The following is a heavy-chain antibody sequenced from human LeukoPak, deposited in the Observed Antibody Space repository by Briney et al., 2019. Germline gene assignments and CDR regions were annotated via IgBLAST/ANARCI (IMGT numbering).Heavy chain of an antibody. J-gene: IGHJ4*02. CDR1: GFTFSRYN. CDR3: ARSRLTSFDY. Sequence: GGSLRLSCAASGFTFSRYNMVWVRQAPGKGLEWISYISSTLYSTFYTDSVKGRFTISRDNAKNSLFLQTNGLRAEDTAVYYCARSRLTSFDYWGQGTLVAVSS. V-gene: IGHV3-48*01. CDR2: ISSTLYST.